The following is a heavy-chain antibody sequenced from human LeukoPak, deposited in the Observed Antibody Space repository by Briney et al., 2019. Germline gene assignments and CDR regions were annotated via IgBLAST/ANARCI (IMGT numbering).Heavy chain of an antibody. CDR3: ARDGGSSFRYFDY. J-gene: IGHJ4*02. V-gene: IGHV4-4*08. D-gene: IGHD2-2*01. CDR1: GGSISSDY. CDR2: IYNSATT. Sequence: PSETLSLTCTVSGGSISSDYWSWIRQSPGKGLEWIGSIYNSATTDYNPSLKSRVTISVDTSKNQFSLKLSSVTAADTAVYYCARDGGSSFRYFDYWGQGTLVTVSS.